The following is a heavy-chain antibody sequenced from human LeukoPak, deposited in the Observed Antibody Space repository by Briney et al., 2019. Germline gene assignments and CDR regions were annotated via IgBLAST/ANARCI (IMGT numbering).Heavy chain of an antibody. Sequence: ASVKVSCKASGYTFTGYYMHWVRQAPGQGLEWMGWINPNSGGTNYAQKFQGRVTMTRDTSISTAYMELSRLRSDDTAVYYCAREVDSGYDYYYYGVDVWGQGTTVTVSS. CDR1: GYTFTGYY. V-gene: IGHV1-2*02. CDR3: AREVDSGYDYYYYGVDV. D-gene: IGHD5-12*01. CDR2: INPNSGGT. J-gene: IGHJ6*02.